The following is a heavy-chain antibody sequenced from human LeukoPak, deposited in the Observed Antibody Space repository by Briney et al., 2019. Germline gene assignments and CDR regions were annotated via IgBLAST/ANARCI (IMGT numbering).Heavy chain of an antibody. V-gene: IGHV4-31*03. D-gene: IGHD3-9*01. CDR3: ARVFAYDILTGSHHYYYGMDV. J-gene: IGHJ6*02. CDR2: IYYSGST. Sequence: PSETLSLTCTVSGGSISSGGYYWSWIRQHPGKGLEWIGYIYYSGSTYYNPSLKSRVTISVDTSKNQFSLKLSSVTAADTAVYYCARVFAYDILTGSHHYYYGMDVWGQGTTVTVSS. CDR1: GGSISSGGYY.